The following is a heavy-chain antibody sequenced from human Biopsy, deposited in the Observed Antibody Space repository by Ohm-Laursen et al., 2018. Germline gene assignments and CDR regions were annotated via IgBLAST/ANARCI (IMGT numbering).Heavy chain of an antibody. V-gene: IGHV1-24*01. CDR3: ATDINVWNVNY. CDR1: GYTLNELS. Sequence: ASVKVSCKVSGYTLNELSMHWVRQVPGKGLEWMGGFAPENGKTVYAQKFQGRVTMTEDTSTDTAYMELSSLRSEDTAVYYCATDINVWNVNYWGQGTQVTVSS. CDR2: FAPENGKT. D-gene: IGHD1-1*01. J-gene: IGHJ4*02.